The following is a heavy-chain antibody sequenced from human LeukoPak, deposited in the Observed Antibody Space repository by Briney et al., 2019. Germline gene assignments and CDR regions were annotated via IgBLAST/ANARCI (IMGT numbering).Heavy chain of an antibody. V-gene: IGHV1-8*01. CDR2: MNPNSGNT. J-gene: IGHJ4*02. CDR1: GYTFTSYD. CDR3: ATSTIFGVSAFDY. D-gene: IGHD3-3*01. Sequence: ASVKVSCKASGYTFTSYDINWVRQATGQGLEWIGWMNPNSGNTGYAQKFLGRVTMTRNTSISTAYMELSSLRSEDTAVYYCATSTIFGVSAFDYWGQGTLVTVSS.